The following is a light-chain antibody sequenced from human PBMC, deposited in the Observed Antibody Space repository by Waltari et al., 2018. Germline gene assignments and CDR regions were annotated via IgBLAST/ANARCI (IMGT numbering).Light chain of an antibody. CDR3: CSYAGSYTVI. J-gene: IGLJ2*01. V-gene: IGLV2-11*01. CDR2: AVT. Sequence: QSALTQPHSVSGSPGQSVTIPCTGTSSDVGSYNYVSWYQHHPAKAPKVMVYAVTERPSGVLIRFAGSNSRSTASLTICGLQTDDEADYFCCSYAGSYTVIFGGGTKLTVL. CDR1: SSDVGSYNY.